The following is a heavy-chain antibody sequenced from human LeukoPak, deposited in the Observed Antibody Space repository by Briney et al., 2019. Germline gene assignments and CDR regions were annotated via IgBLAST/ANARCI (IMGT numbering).Heavy chain of an antibody. Sequence: ESCTFSSESSGYSFTSYCISWVREMPGKGLYCVGIIYPGDSDTRYTPSSQGQVTSSSAKPITTAYLQWSSLKASDTAMYYCARRSRYCSGGSCYLDYWGQGTLVTVSS. J-gene: IGHJ4*02. CDR1: GYSFTSYC. D-gene: IGHD2-15*01. CDR2: IYPGDSDT. CDR3: ARRSRYCSGGSCYLDY. V-gene: IGHV5-51*04.